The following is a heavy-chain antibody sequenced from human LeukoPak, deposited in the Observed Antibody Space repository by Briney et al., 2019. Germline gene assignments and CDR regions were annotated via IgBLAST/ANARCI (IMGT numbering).Heavy chain of an antibody. CDR3: AKGAYDYIEIAYFDY. D-gene: IGHD5-12*01. J-gene: IGHJ4*02. CDR2: IIGSSGST. V-gene: IGHV3-23*01. CDR1: GFSFNNYA. Sequence: GSLRLSCVASGFSFNNYALNWVRPAPGKGLGGVLLIIGSSGSTFYADSVKGRFTISRDKSKNTLYLQMNSLRAEDTAVYYCAKGAYDYIEIAYFDYWGQGSLVTVSS.